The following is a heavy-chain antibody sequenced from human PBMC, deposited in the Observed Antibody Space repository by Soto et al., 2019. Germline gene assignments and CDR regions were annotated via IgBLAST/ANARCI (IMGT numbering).Heavy chain of an antibody. V-gene: IGHV3-15*01. CDR1: EFTFTNAW. CDR3: TSLYYGH. CDR2: IKSKTAGGTT. D-gene: IGHD4-17*01. J-gene: IGHJ4*02. Sequence: GGSLRLSCAASEFTFTNAWMSWVRQAPGKGLEWVGRIKSKTAGGTTDYAAPVQGRFTISRDESRNTLYLQMNSLKTEDTAVYYCTSLYYGHWGQGTLVTVSS.